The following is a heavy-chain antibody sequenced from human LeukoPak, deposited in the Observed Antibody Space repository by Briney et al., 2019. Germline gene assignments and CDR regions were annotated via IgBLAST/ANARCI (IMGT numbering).Heavy chain of an antibody. CDR1: GYSLSRFW. Sequence: GGAPEISCKGFGYSLSRFWIGWVPQVPGKGVEGVGIFYPGDSDTRYSPSFEGQVTTSADKYISTACLQWSSLKASDAAMYCCARNDAVGATSGGGQGTLVTVSS. V-gene: IGHV5-51*01. CDR2: FYPGDSDT. J-gene: IGHJ4*02. CDR3: ARNDAVGATSG. D-gene: IGHD1-26*01.